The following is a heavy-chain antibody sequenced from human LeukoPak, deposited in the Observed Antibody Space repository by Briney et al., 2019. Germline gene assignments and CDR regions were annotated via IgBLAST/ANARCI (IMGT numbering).Heavy chain of an antibody. CDR1: GGSISSYY. Sequence: SETLSLTCTVSGGSISSYYWSWIRQPPGKGLEWIGYIYYSGSTNYNPSLKSRVTISVDTSKNQFSLKLSSVTAADTAVYYCARADCTNGVCFIDHWGQGTLVTVSS. CDR3: ARADCTNGVCFIDH. J-gene: IGHJ5*02. D-gene: IGHD2-8*01. CDR2: IYYSGST. V-gene: IGHV4-59*01.